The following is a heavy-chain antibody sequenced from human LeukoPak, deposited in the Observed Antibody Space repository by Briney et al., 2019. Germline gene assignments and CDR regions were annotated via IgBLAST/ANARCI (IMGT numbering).Heavy chain of an antibody. D-gene: IGHD3-22*01. CDR1: GYTFTSYY. Sequence: ASVKVSCKASGYTFTSYYMHWVRQAPGQGLEWMGIINPSGGSTSYAQKFQGRVTITRNTSISTAYMELSSLRSEDTAVYYCARGLGYYDSSGYLDAFDIWGQGTMVTVSS. CDR2: INPSGGST. CDR3: ARGLGYYDSSGYLDAFDI. J-gene: IGHJ3*02. V-gene: IGHV1-46*01.